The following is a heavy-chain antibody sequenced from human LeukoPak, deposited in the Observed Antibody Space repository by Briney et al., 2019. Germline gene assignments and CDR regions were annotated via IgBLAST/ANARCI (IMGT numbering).Heavy chain of an antibody. Sequence: GGSLRLSCAASGFTFSTFAMNWVRQAPGKGLEWVSYISSSGSTIYYADSVKGRFTISRDNAKNSLYLQMNSLRAEDTAVYYCARLLAYCGGDCPFDYWGQGTLVTVSS. J-gene: IGHJ4*02. CDR1: GFTFSTFA. CDR2: ISSSGSTI. V-gene: IGHV3-48*03. CDR3: ARLLAYCGGDCPFDY. D-gene: IGHD2-21*02.